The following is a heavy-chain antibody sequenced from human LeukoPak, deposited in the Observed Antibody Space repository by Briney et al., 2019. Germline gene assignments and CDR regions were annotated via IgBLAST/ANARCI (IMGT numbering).Heavy chain of an antibody. CDR1: GGSISSYY. Sequence: NASETLSLTCTVSGGSISSYYWSWIRQPPGKGLEWIGYIYYSGSTNYNPSLKSRVTISVDTSKNQFSLKLSSVTAADSAVYYCAREGSYCSGGSCYEDAFDIWGQGTMVTVSS. CDR2: IYYSGST. D-gene: IGHD2-15*01. J-gene: IGHJ3*02. V-gene: IGHV4-59*01. CDR3: AREGSYCSGGSCYEDAFDI.